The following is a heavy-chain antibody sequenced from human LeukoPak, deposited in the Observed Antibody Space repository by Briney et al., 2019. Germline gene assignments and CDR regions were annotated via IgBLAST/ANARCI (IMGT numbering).Heavy chain of an antibody. D-gene: IGHD2-2*01. Sequence: ASVKVSCKASGYTFTSYHNHWVRQAPGQGLEWMGIINPSGGSTSYAQKFQGRVTMTRDTSTSTAYMELRSLRSDDTAIYYCARGIVVVPAAEGYYYMDVWGKGTTVTVSS. CDR3: ARGIVVVPAAEGYYYMDV. V-gene: IGHV1-46*01. J-gene: IGHJ6*03. CDR1: GYTFTSYH. CDR2: INPSGGST.